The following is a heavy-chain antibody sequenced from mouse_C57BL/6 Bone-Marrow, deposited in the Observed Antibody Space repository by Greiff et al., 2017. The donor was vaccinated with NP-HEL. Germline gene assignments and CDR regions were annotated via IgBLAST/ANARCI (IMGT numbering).Heavy chain of an antibody. CDR3: ARWLRPVYYYAMDY. D-gene: IGHD2-2*01. CDR2: INPSTGGT. V-gene: IGHV1-42*01. CDR1: GYSFTGYY. Sequence: VQLQQSGPELVKPGASVKISCKASGYSFTGYYMNWVKQSPEKSLEWIGEINPSTGGTTYNQKFKAKATLTVDKSSSTAYMQLKSLTSEDSAVYYCARWLRPVYYYAMDYWGQGTSVTVSS. J-gene: IGHJ4*01.